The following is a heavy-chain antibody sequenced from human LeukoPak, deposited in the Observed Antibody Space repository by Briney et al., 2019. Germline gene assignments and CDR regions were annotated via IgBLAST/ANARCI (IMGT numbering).Heavy chain of an antibody. CDR3: ARDEWSIAAAGGINWFDP. CDR2: IIPILGIA. V-gene: IGHV1-69*04. D-gene: IGHD6-13*01. J-gene: IGHJ5*02. Sequence: GASVKVSCKASEGTFSTYAISWVRQAPGQGLEWMGRIIPILGIADYAQKFQGRVTITADKSTSTAYMELSSLRSEDTAVYYCARDEWSIAAAGGINWFDPWGQGTLVTVSS. CDR1: EGTFSTYA.